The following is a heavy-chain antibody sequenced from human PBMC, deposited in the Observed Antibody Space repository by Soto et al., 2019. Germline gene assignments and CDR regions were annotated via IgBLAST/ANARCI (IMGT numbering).Heavy chain of an antibody. D-gene: IGHD3-10*01. CDR3: AREILSSYYYGSGALDY. CDR2: IKQDGSEK. CDR1: GFTFSSYW. Sequence: GGSLRLSCAASGFTFSSYWMSWVRQAPGKGLEWVANIKQDGSEKYYVDSVKGRFTSSRDNAKNSLYLQMNSLRAEDTAVYYCAREILSSYYYGSGALDYWGQGTLVTVSS. V-gene: IGHV3-7*01. J-gene: IGHJ4*02.